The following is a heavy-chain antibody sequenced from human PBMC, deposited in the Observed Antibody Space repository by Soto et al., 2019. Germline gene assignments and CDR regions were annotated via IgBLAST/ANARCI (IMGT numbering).Heavy chain of an antibody. CDR1: GFTFSNYG. CDR3: IYIAARQGVY. J-gene: IGHJ4*02. V-gene: IGHV3-30*03. Sequence: PGGSLRLSCTASGFTFSNYGIHWVRQAPGKGLEWVTVISYDGSNKYYADSVKGRFTISRDNSKNTLYLQTNSLRAEDTAVYYCIYIAARQGVYWGQGTLVTVSS. CDR2: ISYDGSNK. D-gene: IGHD6-6*01.